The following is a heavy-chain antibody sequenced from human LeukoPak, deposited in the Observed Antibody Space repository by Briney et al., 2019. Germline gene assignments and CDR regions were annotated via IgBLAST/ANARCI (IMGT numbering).Heavy chain of an antibody. J-gene: IGHJ4*02. V-gene: IGHV3-7*01. CDR1: AFTFSSHW. CDR2: IKQDGSEK. CDR3: AKDFDFWSGVGNY. D-gene: IGHD3-3*01. Sequence: PGGSLRLSCAASAFTFSSHWMSWVRQAPGKGLEWVANIKQDGSEKYYVDSVKGRFTISRDNSKNVLFLQMNSLRAEDTAVYYCAKDFDFWSGVGNYWGQGTLVTVSS.